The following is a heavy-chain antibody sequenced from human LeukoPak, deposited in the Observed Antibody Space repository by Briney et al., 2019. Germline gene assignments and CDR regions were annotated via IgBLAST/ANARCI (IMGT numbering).Heavy chain of an antibody. J-gene: IGHJ4*02. CDR1: GFTFSSYA. CDR2: ISGSGGST. D-gene: IGHD5-12*01. CDR3: AKDRVGDIVATMLEFDY. V-gene: IGHV3-23*01. Sequence: GGSLRLSCAASGFTFSSYAMSSVRQAPGKGLEWVSAISGSGGSTYYADSVKRLFTISRDNSKNTLYLQMNSLRAEDTAVCYCAKDRVGDIVATMLEFDYWGRGTLVTVSS.